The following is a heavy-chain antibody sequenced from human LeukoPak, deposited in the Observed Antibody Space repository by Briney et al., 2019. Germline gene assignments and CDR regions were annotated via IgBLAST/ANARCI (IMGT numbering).Heavy chain of an antibody. CDR3: ARAPYGSGRDHYLDV. D-gene: IGHD3-10*01. CDR2: IYYSGTT. Sequence: SETLSLTCTVSGGSISGSGYCWAWIRQPPGKGLEWIGRIYYSGTTSYNPSLTSRVTMSVDTSKNQFSLKQSSVTAADTAVYYCARAPYGSGRDHYLDVWGKGTTVTVSS. V-gene: IGHV4-39*07. CDR1: GGSISGSGYC. J-gene: IGHJ6*03.